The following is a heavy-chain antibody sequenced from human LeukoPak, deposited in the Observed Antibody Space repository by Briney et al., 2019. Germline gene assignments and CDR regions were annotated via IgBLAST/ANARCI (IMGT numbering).Heavy chain of an antibody. V-gene: IGHV4-61*02. J-gene: IGHJ6*02. CDR2: IYTSGST. CDR3: ARHRIVGAIFHYYYYGMDV. CDR1: GGSISSGSYY. Sequence: PSETLSLTCTVSGGSISSGSYYWSWIRQPAGKGLEWIGRIYTSGSTNYNPSLKSRVTISVDTSKNQFSLKLSSVTAADTAVYYCARHRIVGAIFHYYYYGMDVWGQGTTVTVSS. D-gene: IGHD1-26*01.